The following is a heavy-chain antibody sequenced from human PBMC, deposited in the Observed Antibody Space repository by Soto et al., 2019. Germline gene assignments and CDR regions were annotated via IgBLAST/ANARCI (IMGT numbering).Heavy chain of an antibody. J-gene: IGHJ2*01. CDR1: GFTFSTYA. Sequence: GGSLRLSCAASGFTFSTYAMTWVRLAPGRGLEWVVGIKSSGCATDYPESAKGRFTISRDNLMNTLFLDMNGLRAEDTAIYYCAKTPRGGASGDWYFDLWGRGTLVTVSS. D-gene: IGHD3-10*01. CDR2: IKSSGCAT. CDR3: AKTPRGGASGDWYFDL. V-gene: IGHV3-23*01.